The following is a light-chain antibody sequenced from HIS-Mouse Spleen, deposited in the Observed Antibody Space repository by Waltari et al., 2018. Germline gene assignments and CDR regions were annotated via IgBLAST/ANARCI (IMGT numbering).Light chain of an antibody. CDR3: QQSYSTLWT. V-gene: IGKV1-39*01. J-gene: IGKJ1*01. CDR1: PSLSSY. CDR2: AAS. Sequence: DIQMTQSPSSLSASVGDRVTITCRASPSLSSYLNWYQQKPGKAPKPLIYAASSLQSGVPSRFSGSGSGTDFTLTISSLQPEDFATYYCQQSYSTLWTFGQGTKVEIK.